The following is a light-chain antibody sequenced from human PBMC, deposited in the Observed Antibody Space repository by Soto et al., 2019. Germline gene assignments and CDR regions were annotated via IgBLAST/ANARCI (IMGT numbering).Light chain of an antibody. Sequence: QSALTQPASVSGSPGQSITISCTGTSSDVGGYNYVSWYQQHPGKAPKLMIYDVSNRPSGGSNRFSGSKSGNTASLTISGLQAEDEPDYYCSSYTSSSTPYVFGTGTKLTVL. CDR1: SSDVGGYNY. V-gene: IGLV2-14*01. J-gene: IGLJ1*01. CDR2: DVS. CDR3: SSYTSSSTPYV.